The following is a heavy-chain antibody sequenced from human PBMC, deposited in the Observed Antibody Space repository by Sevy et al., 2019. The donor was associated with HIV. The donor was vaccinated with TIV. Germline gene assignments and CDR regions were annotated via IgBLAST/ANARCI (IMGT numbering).Heavy chain of an antibody. Sequence: GGSLRLSCAASGFTFSNYWMSWVRQAPGKGLECVANINQDGSEKYYLDSVKGRFIVSRDNAKNSLYLQMNSLRAEDSGVYYCEREQISGSNPDYCDYWGRGTRVSVSS. J-gene: IGHJ4*02. CDR2: INQDGSEK. CDR3: EREQISGSNPDYCDY. D-gene: IGHD3-10*01. V-gene: IGHV3-7*01. CDR1: GFTFSNYW.